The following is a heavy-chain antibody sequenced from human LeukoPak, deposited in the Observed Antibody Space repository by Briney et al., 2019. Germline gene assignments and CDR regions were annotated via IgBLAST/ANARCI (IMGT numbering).Heavy chain of an antibody. V-gene: IGHV4-30-2*01. CDR2: IYHSGST. CDR3: ARQTVAYLNWHFAL. CDR1: GGSISSGGYY. D-gene: IGHD6-19*01. Sequence: SETLSLTCTVSGGSISSGGYYWSWIRQPPGKGLEWIGYIYHSGSTYYNPSLKSRVTISVDRSKNQFSLKLSSVTAADTAVYYCARQTVAYLNWHFALWGRGTLVTVSS. J-gene: IGHJ2*01.